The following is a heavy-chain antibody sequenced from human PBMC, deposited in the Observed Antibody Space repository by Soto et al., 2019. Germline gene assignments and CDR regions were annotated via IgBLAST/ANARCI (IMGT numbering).Heavy chain of an antibody. CDR1: XGTFSSYA. Sequence: SVKVSCKASXGTFSSYAISWVRQAPGQGLEWMGGIIPIFGTANYAQKFQGRVTITADKSTSTAYMELSSLRSEDTAVYYCAREGRYSGYDWNYWGQGTLVTVSS. CDR3: AREGRYSGYDWNY. D-gene: IGHD5-12*01. CDR2: IIPIFGTA. V-gene: IGHV1-69*06. J-gene: IGHJ4*02.